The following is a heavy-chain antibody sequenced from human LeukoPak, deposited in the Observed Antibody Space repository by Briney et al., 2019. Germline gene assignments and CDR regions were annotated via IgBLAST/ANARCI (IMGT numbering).Heavy chain of an antibody. CDR3: AKAHLSDYGDYVRFHYNDMDV. J-gene: IGHJ6*02. V-gene: IGHV3-30*18. CDR2: ISHDGTNK. Sequence: GGSLRLSCAASGFTFSRNGMHWVRQAPGKGLEWVAVISHDGTNKYHADSVKGRFTISRDNSKNTLYLQMSSLRAEDTAVYYCAKAHLSDYGDYVRFHYNDMDVWGQGTTVSVSS. CDR1: GFTFSRNG. D-gene: IGHD4-17*01.